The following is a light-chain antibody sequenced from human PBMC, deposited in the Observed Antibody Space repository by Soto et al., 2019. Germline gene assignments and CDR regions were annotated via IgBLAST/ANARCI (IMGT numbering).Light chain of an antibody. CDR3: AAWDDGLNGLV. CDR1: SSDVGSYNY. CDR2: EGS. Sequence: QSALTQPASVSGSPGQSITISCTGTSSDVGSYNYVSWYQQHPGKAPKLMIYEGSNRPSGVSSRFSGSKSGNTASLTISGLQAEDEADYFCAAWDDGLNGLVFGGGTKVTVL. J-gene: IGLJ3*02. V-gene: IGLV2-14*01.